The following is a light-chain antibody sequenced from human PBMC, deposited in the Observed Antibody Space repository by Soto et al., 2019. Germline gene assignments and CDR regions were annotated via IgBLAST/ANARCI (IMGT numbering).Light chain of an antibody. CDR1: HSLVYSDGNIY. Sequence: DVVMTQSPLSLPVTLGQPASISCRSSHSLVYSDGNIYLNWFQLRPGQSPRRLIYKVSDRDSGVPDRFSGSGSGTDFTLEISRVEAEDVGLYYCMQGTHWPWTFGQGTTVEIQ. CDR2: KVS. CDR3: MQGTHWPWT. V-gene: IGKV2-30*01. J-gene: IGKJ1*01.